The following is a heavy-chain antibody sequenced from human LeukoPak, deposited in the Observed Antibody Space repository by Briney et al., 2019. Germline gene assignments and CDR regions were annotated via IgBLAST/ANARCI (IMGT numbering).Heavy chain of an antibody. CDR3: ARGAYDFWSGYYTGGAFDI. V-gene: IGHV1-2*02. D-gene: IGHD3-3*01. CDR1: GYTFTGYY. CDR2: INPNSGGT. Sequence: GASVKVSCKASGYTFTGYYMHWVRQAPGQGLEWMGWINPNSGGTNYAQKFQGRVTMTRDTSISTAYMELSRLRSDDTAVYHCARGAYDFWSGYYTGGAFDIWGQGTMVTVSS. J-gene: IGHJ3*02.